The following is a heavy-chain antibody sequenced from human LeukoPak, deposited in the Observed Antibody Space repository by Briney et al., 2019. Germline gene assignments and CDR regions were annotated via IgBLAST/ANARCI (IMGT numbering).Heavy chain of an antibody. Sequence: GGSLRLSCAASGFTLTNAWMSWVRHAPGEGLEWVGRIKSKTDGGTTDYAAPVKGRFTISRDDSKNTLYLQMNSLKTEDTAVYYCTTASSTEYYDSSGYYDPGHDAFDIWGQGTMVTVSS. CDR2: IKSKTDGGTT. V-gene: IGHV3-15*01. D-gene: IGHD3-22*01. CDR1: GFTLTNAW. J-gene: IGHJ3*02. CDR3: TTASSTEYYDSSGYYDPGHDAFDI.